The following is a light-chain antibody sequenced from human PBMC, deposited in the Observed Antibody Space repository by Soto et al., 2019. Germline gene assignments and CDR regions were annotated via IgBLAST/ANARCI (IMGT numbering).Light chain of an antibody. CDR3: CSYAGSHTFHVV. CDR1: SSDVGGYNY. CDR2: DVS. Sequence: QSALTQPRSVSGSPGPSVTISCTGTSSDVGGYNYVSWYQQHPGKAPKLMIYDVSKRPSGVPDRFSGSKSGNTASLTISGLQAEDEVDYYCCSYAGSHTFHVVFGGGTKLTVL. V-gene: IGLV2-11*01. J-gene: IGLJ2*01.